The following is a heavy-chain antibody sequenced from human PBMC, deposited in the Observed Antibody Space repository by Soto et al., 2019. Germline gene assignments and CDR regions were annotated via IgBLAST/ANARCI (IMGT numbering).Heavy chain of an antibody. D-gene: IGHD5-18*01. CDR2: IYPGDSDT. V-gene: IGHV5-51*01. CDR1: GHSFTSYW. CDR3: ARRGYSYSFDS. J-gene: IGHJ4*02. Sequence: EVQLVQSGAEVKKPGESLKISCKGSGHSFTSYWIAWVRQMPGKGLEWMGIIYPGDSDTTYSPSFQGQVTISVDMSISTAYLQWNSLKASDSAMYYCARRGYSYSFDSWGQGTLVTVSS.